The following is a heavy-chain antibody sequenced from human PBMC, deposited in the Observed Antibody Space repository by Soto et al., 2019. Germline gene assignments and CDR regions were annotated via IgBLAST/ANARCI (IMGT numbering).Heavy chain of an antibody. CDR1: EDTFTHYD. J-gene: IGHJ5*02. CDR3: VRRVASGHRRWLDP. Sequence: QVELVQSGAEVKKPGASVKVSCQASEDTFTHYDINWVRQATGQGLEWMGWMNPNTGNIDYAHKFQGRLTMTRDTSTRTVYMELSSLRSDDTAVYYCVRRVASGHRRWLDPWGQGTLVTVSS. V-gene: IGHV1-8*02. D-gene: IGHD2-21*01. CDR2: MNPNTGNI.